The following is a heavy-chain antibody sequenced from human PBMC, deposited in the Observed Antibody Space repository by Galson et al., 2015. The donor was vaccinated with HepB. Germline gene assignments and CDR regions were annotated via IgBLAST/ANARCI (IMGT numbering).Heavy chain of an antibody. V-gene: IGHV1-69*13. CDR1: GGTFSSYA. D-gene: IGHD2-2*02. CDR2: IIPIFGTA. J-gene: IGHJ6*02. Sequence: SVKVSCKASGGTFSSYAISWVRQAPGQGLEWMGGIIPIFGTANYAQKFQGRVTITADESTSTAYMELSSLRSEDTAVYYCARVNSPVVVPAAIEDYYYGMDVWGQGTTVTVSS. CDR3: ARVNSPVVVPAAIEDYYYGMDV.